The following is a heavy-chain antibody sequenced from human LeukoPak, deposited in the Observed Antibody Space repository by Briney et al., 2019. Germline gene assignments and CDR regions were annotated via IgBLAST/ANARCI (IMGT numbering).Heavy chain of an antibody. CDR3: ARRPAYCGSSTSCYRPPYYYYYMDV. D-gene: IGHD2-2*01. CDR2: INPNSGGT. CDR1: GYTLTGYY. V-gene: IGHV1-2*02. J-gene: IGHJ6*03. Sequence: ASVKVSCKASGYTLTGYYMHWVRQAPGQGLEWMGWINPNSGGTNYAQKFQGRVTMTRDTSISTAYMELSRLRSDDTAVYYCARRPAYCGSSTSCYRPPYYYYYMDVWGKGTTVTVSS.